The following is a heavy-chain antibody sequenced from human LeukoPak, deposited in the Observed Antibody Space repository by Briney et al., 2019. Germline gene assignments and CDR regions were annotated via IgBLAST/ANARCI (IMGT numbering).Heavy chain of an antibody. V-gene: IGHV3-23*01. Sequence: QPGGSLRLSCAASGFTFSNYALSWVRQAPGKGLEWVAAINFSGDRTYYADSVKGRITISRDNSMNTVNLQMNGLRAEDTALYYCAKDRGHQLLTEDAEKGDAFDIWGQGTVVIVSS. CDR1: GFTFSNYA. J-gene: IGHJ3*02. D-gene: IGHD3-9*01. CDR3: AKDRGHQLLTEDAEKGDAFDI. CDR2: INFSGDRT.